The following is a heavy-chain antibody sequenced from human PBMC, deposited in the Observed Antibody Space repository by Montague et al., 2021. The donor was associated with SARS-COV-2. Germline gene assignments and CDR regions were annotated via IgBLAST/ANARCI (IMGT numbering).Heavy chain of an antibody. CDR1: GFPFGAYS. V-gene: IGHV3-23*03. D-gene: IGHD6-19*01. CDR2: IYKDSKVI. J-gene: IGHJ4*02. CDR3: AKNRGDTRGWPCFDS. Sequence: SLRLSCAASGFPFGAYSMAWVRLRPGKGLEWVSIIYKDSKVIYDADSAKGRFTISRDDSKNTMYLQMNNLGVDDTGIYYCAKNRGDTRGWPCFDSWGQGTLVTVSS.